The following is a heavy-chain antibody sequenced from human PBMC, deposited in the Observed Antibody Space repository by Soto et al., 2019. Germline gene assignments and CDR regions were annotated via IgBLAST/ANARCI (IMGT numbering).Heavy chain of an antibody. CDR2: ISGSGDST. J-gene: IGHJ1*01. V-gene: IGHV3-23*01. CDR3: AKGVPGIAVAGTGYFQH. D-gene: IGHD6-19*01. Sequence: GGSLRLSCAASGFTFSSYAMSWVRQAPGKGLEWVSGISGSGDSTYYADSVKGRFTISRDNSKNTLYLQMNSLRAEDTSVYYFAKGVPGIAVAGTGYFQHWGQGTLVTVSS. CDR1: GFTFSSYA.